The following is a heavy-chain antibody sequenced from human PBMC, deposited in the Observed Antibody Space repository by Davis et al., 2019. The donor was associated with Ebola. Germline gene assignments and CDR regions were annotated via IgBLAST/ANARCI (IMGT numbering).Heavy chain of an antibody. CDR3: ARDRGDYVVDV. CDR1: GFTFSSYS. D-gene: IGHD3-10*01. V-gene: IGHV3-21*01. Sequence: PGGSLRLSCAASGFTFSSYSMNWVRQAPGKGLEWVSSISSSSSYIYYADSVKGQFTISRDNAKNSLYLQMNSLRAEDTAVYYCARDRGDYVVDVWGQGTTVTVSS. J-gene: IGHJ6*02. CDR2: ISSSSSYI.